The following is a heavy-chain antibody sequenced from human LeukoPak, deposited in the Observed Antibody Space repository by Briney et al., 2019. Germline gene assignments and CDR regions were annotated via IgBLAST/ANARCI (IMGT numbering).Heavy chain of an antibody. Sequence: GRSLRLSCVASGFTFSHYAMHWVRQAPGKGLEWVAIIWYDGSNKYYGDSVKGRFTISRDNSKNTLYLQMNSLRAEDTAVYYCARDVGTIPATETGGWFDPWGQGTLVTVSS. J-gene: IGHJ5*02. CDR1: GFTFSHYA. CDR2: IWYDGSNK. V-gene: IGHV3-33*01. CDR3: ARDVGTIPATETGGWFDP. D-gene: IGHD1-26*01.